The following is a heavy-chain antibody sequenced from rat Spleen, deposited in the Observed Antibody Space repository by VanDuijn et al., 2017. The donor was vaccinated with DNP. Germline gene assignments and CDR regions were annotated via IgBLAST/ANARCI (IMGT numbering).Heavy chain of an antibody. J-gene: IGHJ2*01. CDR1: GFTFSNYD. CDR2: ISTSGGST. CDR3: ARGDYGYDY. V-gene: IGHV5-25*01. Sequence: EVQLVESGGGLVQPGRSLKLSCAASGFTFSNYDMAWVRQAPTKGLEWVASISTSGGSTYYRDSVKGRFTVSRDNAKSTLYLQMDSLRSEDTATYYCARGDYGYDYWGQGVMVTVSS. D-gene: IGHD1-7*01.